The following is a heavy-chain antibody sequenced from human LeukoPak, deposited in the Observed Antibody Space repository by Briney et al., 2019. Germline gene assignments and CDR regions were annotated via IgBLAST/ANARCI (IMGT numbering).Heavy chain of an antibody. D-gene: IGHD3-22*01. CDR1: GYTFTSYG. CDR2: ISAYNGNT. Sequence: ASVKVSCKASGYTFTSYGISWVRQAPGQGLEWMGWISAYNGNTNYAQKLQGRVTMTTDTSTSTAYMGLRSLRSDDTAVYYCARDPAPLYYYDSSGYLRDYWGQGTLVTVSS. J-gene: IGHJ4*02. V-gene: IGHV1-18*01. CDR3: ARDPAPLYYYDSSGYLRDY.